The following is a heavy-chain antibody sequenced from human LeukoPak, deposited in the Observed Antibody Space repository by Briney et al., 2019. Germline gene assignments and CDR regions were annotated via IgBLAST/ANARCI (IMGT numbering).Heavy chain of an antibody. D-gene: IGHD2-2*01. Sequence: GGSLRLSCEASGFTFSTYWMSWVRQAPGKGPECVANIKPDGSDKYYVDSMKGRFTISRDNARNSLYLQMNNLRAEDTAVYYCAREGFPPGVLHWGQGTLVTVSS. V-gene: IGHV3-7*01. CDR2: IKPDGSDK. CDR3: AREGFPPGVLH. J-gene: IGHJ1*01. CDR1: GFTFSTYW.